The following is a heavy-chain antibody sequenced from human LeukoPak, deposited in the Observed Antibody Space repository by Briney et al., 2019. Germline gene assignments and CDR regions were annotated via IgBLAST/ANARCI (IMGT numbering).Heavy chain of an antibody. J-gene: IGHJ3*02. D-gene: IGHD6-19*01. Sequence: GGSLRLSCAASGFTFNTYGMSWVREAPGKGLEWVSVIYSGGSTYYADSVKGRFTISRDNSKNTLYLQMNSLRAEDTAVYYCASESSGRLSDAFDIWGQGTMVTVSS. CDR2: IYSGGST. CDR1: GFTFNTYG. CDR3: ASESSGRLSDAFDI. V-gene: IGHV3-53*01.